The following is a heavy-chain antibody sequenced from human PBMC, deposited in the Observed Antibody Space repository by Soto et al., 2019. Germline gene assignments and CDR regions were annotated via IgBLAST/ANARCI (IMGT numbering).Heavy chain of an antibody. CDR3: AKDLRPLDSSGLYIDY. V-gene: IGHV3-23*01. CDR2: ISGSGGST. D-gene: IGHD6-19*01. J-gene: IGHJ4*02. Sequence: GGFLRLSCAASGFTFSSYAMSWVRQAPGKGLEWVSAISGSGGSTYYADSVKGRFTISRDNSKNTLYLQMNSLRAEDTAVYYCAKDLRPLDSSGLYIDYWGQGTLVTVSS. CDR1: GFTFSSYA.